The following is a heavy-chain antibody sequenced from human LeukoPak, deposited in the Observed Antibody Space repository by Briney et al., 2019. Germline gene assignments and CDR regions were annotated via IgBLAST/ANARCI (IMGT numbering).Heavy chain of an antibody. J-gene: IGHJ3*02. CDR2: IYYSGST. D-gene: IGHD3-22*01. CDR1: GVSISSYY. Sequence: PSETLSFTCTVSGVSISSYYWSWIRQPPGKGLEWIGYIYYSGSTNYNPSLKSRVTISVDTSKNQFSLKLNSVTAADTAVYYCARDSPGLDSGGYSPSSDVFDIWGQGTMVTVSS. V-gene: IGHV4-59*01. CDR3: ARDSPGLDSGGYSPSSDVFDI.